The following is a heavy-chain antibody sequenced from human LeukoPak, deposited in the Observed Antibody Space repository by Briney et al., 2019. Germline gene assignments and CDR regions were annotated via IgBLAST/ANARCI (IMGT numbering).Heavy chain of an antibody. J-gene: IGHJ4*02. D-gene: IGHD3-22*01. V-gene: IGHV1-18*01. Sequence: GASVKVSCKASGYTFTSYGISWVRQAPGQGLEWMGWISAYNGNTNYAQKLQGRVTMTTDTSTSTAYMELRSLRSDDTAVYYCAREVYYYDSTYYFDYWGQGTLVTVSS. CDR1: GYTFTSYG. CDR3: AREVYYYDSTYYFDY. CDR2: ISAYNGNT.